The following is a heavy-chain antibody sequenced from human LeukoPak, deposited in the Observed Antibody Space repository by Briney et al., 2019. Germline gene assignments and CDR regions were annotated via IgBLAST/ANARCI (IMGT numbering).Heavy chain of an antibody. V-gene: IGHV3-74*01. CDR2: IKSDGST. Sequence: PGGSLRLSCAASGFTFSSYWMHWVRQAPGKGLVWVSRIKSDGSTNYADSVKGRFTISRDNSKNTLYLQMNSLRAEDTAVYYCARDLLAAGKGDLDYWGQGTLVTVSS. CDR1: GFTFSSYW. D-gene: IGHD6-13*01. J-gene: IGHJ4*02. CDR3: ARDLLAAGKGDLDY.